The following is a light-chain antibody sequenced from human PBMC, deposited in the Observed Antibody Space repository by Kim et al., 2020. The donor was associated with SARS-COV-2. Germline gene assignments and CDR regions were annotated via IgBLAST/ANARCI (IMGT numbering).Light chain of an antibody. CDR1: QDIINY. CDR2: DAL. CDR3: QQYDNLPYT. Sequence: DIQMTQSPSSLSASTGDRVTITCQASQDIINYLNWYQQKPGKAPKLLIYDALNLETGAPSRFSGSGSGTEFTFTISSLQPEDIATYYCQQYDNLPYTFGQGTKLEI. J-gene: IGKJ2*01. V-gene: IGKV1-33*01.